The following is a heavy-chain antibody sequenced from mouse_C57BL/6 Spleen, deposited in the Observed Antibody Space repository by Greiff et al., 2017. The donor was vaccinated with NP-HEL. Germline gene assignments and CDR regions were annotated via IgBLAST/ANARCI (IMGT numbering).Heavy chain of an antibody. D-gene: IGHD1-1*01. CDR3: ARRTTVVEDYAMDY. Sequence: QVQLQQPGAELVRPGSSVKLSCKASGYTFTSYWMDWVKQRPGQGLEWIGNIYPSDSETHYNQKFKDKATLTVDKSSSTAYMQLSSLTSEDSAVYYCARRTTVVEDYAMDYWGQGTSVTVSS. J-gene: IGHJ4*01. V-gene: IGHV1-61*01. CDR1: GYTFTSYW. CDR2: IYPSDSET.